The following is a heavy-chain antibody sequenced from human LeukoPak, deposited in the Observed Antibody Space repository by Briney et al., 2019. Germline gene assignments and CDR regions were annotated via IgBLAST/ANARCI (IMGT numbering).Heavy chain of an antibody. D-gene: IGHD3-22*01. CDR2: ISSSSSYI. CDR3: ARTHQGAYYDSSGYLFDY. V-gene: IGHV3-21*01. CDR1: GFTFSSYS. Sequence: GGSLRLSCTASGFTFSSYSMNWVRQAPGKGLEWVSSISSSSSYICYADSVKGRFTISRDNAKNSLYLQMNSLRAEDTAVYYCARTHQGAYYDSSGYLFDYWGQGTLVTVSS. J-gene: IGHJ4*02.